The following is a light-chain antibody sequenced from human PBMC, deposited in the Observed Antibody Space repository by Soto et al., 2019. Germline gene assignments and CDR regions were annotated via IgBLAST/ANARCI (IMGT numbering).Light chain of an antibody. CDR2: GAS. Sequence: EIVMTQSPATLSVSPGERVTLSCRASQTVSSNLVWYQQKPGQAPRLLIYGASTRATGIPARFSGSGSGTEFTLSISSLQSEDFAVYYCQQYNNWPRITFGQGTRLEI. CDR1: QTVSSN. J-gene: IGKJ5*01. V-gene: IGKV3-15*01. CDR3: QQYNNWPRIT.